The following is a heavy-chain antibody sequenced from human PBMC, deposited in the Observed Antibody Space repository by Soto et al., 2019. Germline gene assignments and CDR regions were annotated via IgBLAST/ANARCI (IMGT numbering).Heavy chain of an antibody. J-gene: IGHJ4*02. Sequence: GGSLRLSCAASGFTFSNAWMSWVRQAPGKGLEWVGRIKSKTDGGTTDYAAPVKGRFTISRDDSKNTLYLQMSSLKTEDTAVYYCTTDLTYYYDSSGYYRLDYWGQGTLVTVSS. D-gene: IGHD3-22*01. CDR1: GFTFSNAW. CDR3: TTDLTYYYDSSGYYRLDY. CDR2: IKSKTDGGTT. V-gene: IGHV3-15*01.